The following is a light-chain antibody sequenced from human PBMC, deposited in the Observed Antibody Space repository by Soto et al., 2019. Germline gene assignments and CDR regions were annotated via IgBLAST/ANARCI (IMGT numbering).Light chain of an antibody. V-gene: IGKV2-28*01. CDR1: QSLLHSNGYNY. J-gene: IGKJ5*01. Sequence: DIVMTQSPLSLPVTPGEPASFSCRSSQSLLHSNGYNYLHWYLQKPGQSPQLLIYLGSNRASGVPDRFSGSGSGTDFTLKISRVEAEDVGIYYCMQALQTPITFGQGTRLEIK. CDR3: MQALQTPIT. CDR2: LGS.